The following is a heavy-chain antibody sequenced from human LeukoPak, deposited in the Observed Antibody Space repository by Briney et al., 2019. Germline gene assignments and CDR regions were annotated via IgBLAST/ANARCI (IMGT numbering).Heavy chain of an antibody. Sequence: PSETLSLTCTVSGGSISGSSYYWSWIRQHPGKGLEWIGYIYYSGSTYYNPSLKSRVTIAVDTSKNQFSLKLSSVTAADTAVYYCARAFLTYHYDSSGYYYDYWGQGTLVTVSS. V-gene: IGHV4-31*03. J-gene: IGHJ4*02. CDR2: IYYSGST. CDR3: ARAFLTYHYDSSGYYYDY. D-gene: IGHD3-22*01. CDR1: GGSISGSSYY.